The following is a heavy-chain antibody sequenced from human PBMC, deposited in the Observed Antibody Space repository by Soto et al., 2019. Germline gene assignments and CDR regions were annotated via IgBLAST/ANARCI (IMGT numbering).Heavy chain of an antibody. Sequence: GGSLRLSCAASGFTFDDYAMHWVRQAPGKGLEWVSGISWNSGSIGYADSVKGRFTVSRDNAKNSMYLQMNSLRVEDTALYYCAGISMVRGDKVRWGQGTLVTVSS. CDR2: ISWNSGSI. V-gene: IGHV3-9*01. CDR3: AGISMVRGDKVR. D-gene: IGHD3-10*01. CDR1: GFTFDDYA. J-gene: IGHJ4*02.